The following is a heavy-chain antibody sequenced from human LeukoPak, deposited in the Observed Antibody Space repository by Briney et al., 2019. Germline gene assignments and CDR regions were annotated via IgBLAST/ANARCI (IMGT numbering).Heavy chain of an antibody. V-gene: IGHV5-51*01. CDR2: IYPDDSDT. Sequence: KDGESRKISCKGSGYSFTNYWIGWVRQMPGNGLEWMGIIYPDDSDTRYSPSFQGQVTISADKSISTAYLQWSSLKASDTAMYYCARRSQDGSGYDSAWDYFDYWGQGTLVTVSS. CDR1: GYSFTNYW. J-gene: IGHJ4*02. D-gene: IGHD5-12*01. CDR3: ARRSQDGSGYDSAWDYFDY.